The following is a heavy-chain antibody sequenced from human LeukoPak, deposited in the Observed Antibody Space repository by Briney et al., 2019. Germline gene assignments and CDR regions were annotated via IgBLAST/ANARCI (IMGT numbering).Heavy chain of an antibody. CDR2: INPNSGGT. D-gene: IGHD3-22*01. CDR1: GYTFTGYY. J-gene: IGHJ4*02. V-gene: IGHV1-2*06. CDR3: ASILDSSGYYSPWEVDY. Sequence: ASVKVSCKASGYTFTGYYMHWVRQAPGQGLEWMGRINPNSGGTNYAQKFQGRVTMTRDTSISTAYMELSRLRSDDTAVYYCASILDSSGYYSPWEVDYWGQGTLVTVSS.